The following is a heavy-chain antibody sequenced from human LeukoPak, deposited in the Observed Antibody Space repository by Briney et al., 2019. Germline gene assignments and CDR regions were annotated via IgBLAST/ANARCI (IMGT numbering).Heavy chain of an antibody. Sequence: PSETLSLTCAVYGGSFSGYYWSWIRQPPGKGLEWIGEINHSGSTNYNPSLKSRVTISVDTSKSQFSLKLSSVTAADTAVYYCAREPPVDTAYYFDYWGQGTLVTVSS. CDR1: GGSFSGYY. CDR3: AREPPVDTAYYFDY. J-gene: IGHJ4*02. V-gene: IGHV4-34*01. D-gene: IGHD5-18*01. CDR2: INHSGST.